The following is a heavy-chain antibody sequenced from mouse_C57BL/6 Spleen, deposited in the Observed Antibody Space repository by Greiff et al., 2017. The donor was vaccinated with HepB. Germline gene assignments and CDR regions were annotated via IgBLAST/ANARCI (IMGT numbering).Heavy chain of an antibody. Sequence: EVMLVESGGGLVKPGGSLKLSCAASGFTFSDYGMHWVRQAPEKGLEWVAYISSGSSTIYYADTVKGRFTISRDNAKNTLFLQMTSLRSEDTAMYYCARGYDKEGYYFDYWGQGTTLTVSS. CDR3: ARGYDKEGYYFDY. J-gene: IGHJ2*01. V-gene: IGHV5-17*01. CDR1: GFTFSDYG. D-gene: IGHD2-14*01. CDR2: ISSGSSTI.